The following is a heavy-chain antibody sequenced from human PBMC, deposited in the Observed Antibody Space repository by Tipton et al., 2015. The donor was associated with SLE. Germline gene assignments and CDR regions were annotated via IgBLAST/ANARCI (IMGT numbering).Heavy chain of an antibody. D-gene: IGHD4-17*01. V-gene: IGHV4-34*01. Sequence: TLFLTCAVYGGSFRDYYWSWIRQPPGKGSGWIGEINHSGSTNYNPSPKSRVTISADTSKNQFSLKLSSVTAADTAVYYCARHYRETTTFHYFHYGMDVWGQGTTVTVFS. CDR1: GGSFRDYY. CDR3: ARHYRETTTFHYFHYGMDV. CDR2: INHSGST. J-gene: IGHJ6*02.